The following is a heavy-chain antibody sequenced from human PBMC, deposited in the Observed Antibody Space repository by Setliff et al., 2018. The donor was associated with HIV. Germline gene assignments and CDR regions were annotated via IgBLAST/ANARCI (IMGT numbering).Heavy chain of an antibody. CDR2: IFHAGEG. J-gene: IGHJ4*02. CDR1: GASIAGDGW. V-gene: IGHV4-4*02. D-gene: IGHD3-10*01. CDR3: ASEGAPGGPRLVY. Sequence: PSETLSLTCAVSGASIAGDGWWTWVRQSPGKGLEWLGEIFHAGEGYYNPSLRSRVFISIDTSKNQLSLRLTSVTAADTAVYYCASEGAPGGPRLVYWGRGILVTVSS.